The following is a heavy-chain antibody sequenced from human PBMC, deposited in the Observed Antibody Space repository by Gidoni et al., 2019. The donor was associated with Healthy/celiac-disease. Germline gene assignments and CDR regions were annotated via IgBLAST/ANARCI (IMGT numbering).Heavy chain of an antibody. V-gene: IGHV3-74*01. CDR3: ARDQYYYDSSGSLALSYYGMDV. D-gene: IGHD3-22*01. CDR1: GFTFSSYW. Sequence: EVQLVESGGGLVQPGGSLRLSCAASGFTFSSYWMPWVRQAPGKGLVWVSRINSDGSSTSYADPVKGRFTISRDNAKNTLYLQMNSLRAEDTAVYYCARDQYYYDSSGSLALSYYGMDVWGQGTTVTVSS. J-gene: IGHJ6*02. CDR2: INSDGSST.